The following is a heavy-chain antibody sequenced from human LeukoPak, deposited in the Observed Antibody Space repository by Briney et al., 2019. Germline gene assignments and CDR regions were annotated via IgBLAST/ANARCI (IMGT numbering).Heavy chain of an antibody. CDR3: ARHDSWNDANDAFGI. CDR1: GGSISSGGYY. D-gene: IGHD1-20*01. CDR2: IYHSGST. J-gene: IGHJ3*02. Sequence: SETLSLTCTVSGGSISSGGYYWSWIRQPPGKGLEWIGYIYHSGSTYYNPSLKSRVTISVDRSKNQFSLKLSSVTAADTAVYYCARHDSWNDANDAFGIWGQGTMVTVSS. V-gene: IGHV4-30-2*01.